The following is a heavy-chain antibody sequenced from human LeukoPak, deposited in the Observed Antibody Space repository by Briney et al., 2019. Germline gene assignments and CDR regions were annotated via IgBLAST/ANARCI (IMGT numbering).Heavy chain of an antibody. Sequence: SETLSLTCTVSGGSISSSSYYWGWIRQPPGKGLEWIGSIYYSGSTYYNPSLKSRVTISIDTSKNQFSLKLSSVTAADTAVYYCARPDIVATQYAFDIWGQGTMVTVSS. CDR3: ARPDIVATQYAFDI. J-gene: IGHJ3*02. V-gene: IGHV4-39*01. CDR1: GGSISSSSYY. CDR2: IYYSGST. D-gene: IGHD5-12*01.